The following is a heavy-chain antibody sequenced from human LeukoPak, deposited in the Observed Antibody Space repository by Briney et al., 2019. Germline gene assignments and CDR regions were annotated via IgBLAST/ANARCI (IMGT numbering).Heavy chain of an antibody. CDR3: ARDGAGMTGTGLDY. Sequence: PSETLSLTCTVSNGSINFVSYYWSWIRQPPGKGLEWLGYIHYTGNTIYNPSLKSRVTISMDTAKIQFSLKVSSVTAADTAVYYCARDGAGMTGTGLDYWGQGILATVSS. CDR2: IHYTGNT. D-gene: IGHD4/OR15-4a*01. J-gene: IGHJ4*02. CDR1: NGSINFVSYY. V-gene: IGHV4-61*01.